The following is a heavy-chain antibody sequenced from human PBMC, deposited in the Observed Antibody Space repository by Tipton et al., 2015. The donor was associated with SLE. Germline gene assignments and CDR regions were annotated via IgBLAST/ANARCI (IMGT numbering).Heavy chain of an antibody. CDR2: IYYSGST. J-gene: IGHJ3*02. CDR1: GGSISSYY. CDR3: ARALTRYDAFDI. D-gene: IGHD3-16*02. V-gene: IGHV4-59*01. Sequence: TLSLTCTVSGGSISSYYWSWIRQPPGKGLEWIGYIYYSGSTNYNPSLKSRVTISVDTSKNQFSLKLSSVTAADTAVYYCARALTRYDAFDIWGQGTMVTVSS.